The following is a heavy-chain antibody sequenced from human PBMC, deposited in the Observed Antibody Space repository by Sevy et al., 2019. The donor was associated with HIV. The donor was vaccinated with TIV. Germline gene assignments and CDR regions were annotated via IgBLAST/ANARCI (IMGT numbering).Heavy chain of an antibody. CDR2: IFGSGDVT. CDR3: AGARYDTSGSFDAFDI. J-gene: IGHJ3*02. CDR1: GFSFSSYA. Sequence: GGSLRLSCAASGFSFSSYAMNWVRQAPGKGLEWVSTIFGSGDVTYYADSVKGRFTISRDKSKNTLYLQMYSLRADDTAEYYCAGARYDTSGSFDAFDIWGQGTMVTVSS. D-gene: IGHD3-22*01. V-gene: IGHV3-23*01.